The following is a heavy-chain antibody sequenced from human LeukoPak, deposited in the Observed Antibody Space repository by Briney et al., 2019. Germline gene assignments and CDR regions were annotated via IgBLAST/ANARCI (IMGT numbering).Heavy chain of an antibody. D-gene: IGHD6-19*01. V-gene: IGHV1-18*01. CDR3: ARVSSSGWPYYFDY. CDR1: GYTFTSYG. J-gene: IGHJ4*02. Sequence: ASVKVSCKASGYTFTSYGISWVRQAPGQGLEWMGWISAYNGNTNYAQKLQGRVTMTTDTSTSTAYMELSSLRSEDTAVYYCARVSSSGWPYYFDYWGQGTLVTVSS. CDR2: ISAYNGNT.